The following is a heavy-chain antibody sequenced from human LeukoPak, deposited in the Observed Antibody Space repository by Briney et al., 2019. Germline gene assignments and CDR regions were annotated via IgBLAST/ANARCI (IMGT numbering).Heavy chain of an antibody. J-gene: IGHJ4*02. Sequence: SETLSLTCAVYGGSFRSYHWTWIRQPPGKGLEWIGEINHTGTSKSHPSVQSRVTMSVDTSKNQFSLKLSSVTAADTAVYYCAGDLGYCSGGSCYSVGVFDYWGQGTLVTVSS. CDR1: GGSFRSYH. CDR3: AGDLGYCSGGSCYSVGVFDY. D-gene: IGHD2-15*01. V-gene: IGHV4-34*10. CDR2: INHTGTS.